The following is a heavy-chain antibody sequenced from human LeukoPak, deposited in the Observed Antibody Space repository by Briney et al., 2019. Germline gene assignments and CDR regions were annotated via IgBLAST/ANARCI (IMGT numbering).Heavy chain of an antibody. J-gene: IGHJ4*02. CDR1: GFTFDDYG. CDR3: ARPSPPYSGGYLGCYDY. CDR2: INWNGGST. V-gene: IGHV3-20*04. Sequence: GGSLRLSCAASGFTFDDYGMSWVRQAPGKGLEWVSGINWNGGSTGYADSVKGRFTISRDNAKNSLYLQMNSLRAEDTALYYCARPSPPYSGGYLGCYDYWGQGTLVTVSS. D-gene: IGHD1-26*01.